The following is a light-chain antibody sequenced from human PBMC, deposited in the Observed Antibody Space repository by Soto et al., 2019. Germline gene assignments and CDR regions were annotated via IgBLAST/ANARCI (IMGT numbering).Light chain of an antibody. CDR1: QSVSSY. CDR2: DAS. V-gene: IGKV3-11*01. J-gene: IGKJ1*01. CDR3: QQYNNWPWT. Sequence: EIILTLSPATLSLSKRERAALSCRARQSVSSYLAWYQQKPGQAPRLLIYDASNRATGIPARFSGSGSGTDFTLTISSLQSEDFAVYYCQQYNNWPWTFGQGTKVDIK.